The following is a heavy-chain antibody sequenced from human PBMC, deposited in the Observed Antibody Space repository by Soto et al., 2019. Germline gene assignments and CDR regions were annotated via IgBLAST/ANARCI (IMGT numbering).Heavy chain of an antibody. CDR1: GFTVSSNY. V-gene: IGHV3-66*01. D-gene: IGHD4-4*01. CDR2: IYSAGNT. Sequence: PGGSLRLSCAASGFTVSSNYMSWVRQAPGKGLEWISIIYSAGNTYYADSVKGRFTISRDNSKNTLYLQMNSLGAEDTAVYYCAKAVTVTTNFDYWGQGTLVTVSS. J-gene: IGHJ4*02. CDR3: AKAVTVTTNFDY.